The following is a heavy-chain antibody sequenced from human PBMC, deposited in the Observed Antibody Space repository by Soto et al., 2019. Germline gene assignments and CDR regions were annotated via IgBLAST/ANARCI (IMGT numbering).Heavy chain of an antibody. CDR2: IWYDGSNK. Sequence: QVQLVESGGGVVQPGRSLRLSCAASGFTFSSYGMHWVRRAPGKGLEWVAVIWYDGSNKYYADSVKGRFTISRDNSKNTLYLQMNSLRAEDTAVYYCARYTTGTTGFDYWGQGTLVTVSS. J-gene: IGHJ4*02. CDR1: GFTFSSYG. D-gene: IGHD1-1*01. V-gene: IGHV3-33*01. CDR3: ARYTTGTTGFDY.